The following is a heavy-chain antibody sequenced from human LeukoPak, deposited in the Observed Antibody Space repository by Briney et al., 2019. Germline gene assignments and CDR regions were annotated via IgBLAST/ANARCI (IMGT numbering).Heavy chain of an antibody. CDR2: IYPCDSDT. V-gene: IGHV5-51*01. CDR1: GYIFTSNW. CDR3: ARPLMGGSGFDF. D-gene: IGHD2-8*01. J-gene: IGHJ4*02. Sequence: GESLKISCKASGYIFTSNWLAWVRQVPGKGLEWMGIIYPCDSDTRYSPSFRGRVTISADMSITTAYLHWSSLEASDTAMYYCARPLMGGSGFDFWGQGTLVTVSS.